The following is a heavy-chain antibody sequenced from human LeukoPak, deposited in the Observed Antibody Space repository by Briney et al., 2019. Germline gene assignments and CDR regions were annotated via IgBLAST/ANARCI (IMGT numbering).Heavy chain of an antibody. Sequence: GASVKVSCKASGYTFTGYYMHWVRQAPGQGLEWVGWINPNSGGTNYVQKFQGRVTMTRDTSISTAYMELSRLRSDDTAVYYCARESFDWLYGGYYFDYWGQGTLVTVSS. J-gene: IGHJ4*02. CDR2: INPNSGGT. CDR1: GYTFTGYY. D-gene: IGHD3-9*01. V-gene: IGHV1-2*02. CDR3: ARESFDWLYGGYYFDY.